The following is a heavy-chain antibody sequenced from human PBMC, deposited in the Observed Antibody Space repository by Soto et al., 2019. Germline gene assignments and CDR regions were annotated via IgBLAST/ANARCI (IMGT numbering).Heavy chain of an antibody. V-gene: IGHV4-59*01. CDR1: GGSISSYY. D-gene: IGHD5-12*01. CDR2: IYYSGST. Sequence: SETLSLTCTVSGGSISSYYWSWNRQPPGKGLEWIGYIYYSGSTNYNPSLKSRVTISVDTSKNQFSLKLSSVTAADTAVYYCARGDGYNPFDYWGQGTLVTVSS. J-gene: IGHJ4*02. CDR3: ARGDGYNPFDY.